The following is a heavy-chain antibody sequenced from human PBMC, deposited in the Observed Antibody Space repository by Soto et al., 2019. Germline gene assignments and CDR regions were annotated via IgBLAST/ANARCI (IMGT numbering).Heavy chain of an antibody. CDR2: ISSSSSTI. CDR3: ARGPFSLVVPAAVIDY. CDR1: GFTFSSYS. J-gene: IGHJ4*02. D-gene: IGHD2-2*01. V-gene: IGHV3-48*01. Sequence: GGSLRLSCAASGFTFSSYSMNWVRQAPGKGLEWVSYISSSSSTIYYADSVKGRFTISRDNAKNSLYLQMNSLRAEDTAVYYCARGPFSLVVPAAVIDYWGQGTPVTVSS.